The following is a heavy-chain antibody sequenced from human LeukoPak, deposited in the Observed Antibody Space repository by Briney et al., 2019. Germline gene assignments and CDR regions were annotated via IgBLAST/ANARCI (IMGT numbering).Heavy chain of an antibody. CDR1: GGSISTFY. CDR3: ARVQSADYDRAFDI. CDR2: IYYTGNT. Sequence: SETLSLTCTVSGGSISTFYWNWIRQPPGKGLEWIGYIYYTGNTNYNPSLKSRVTISLDTSKNQFSLKLSSVTAADTAVYYCARVQSADYDRAFDIWGHGTLVTVSS. J-gene: IGHJ3*02. D-gene: IGHD3-10*02. V-gene: IGHV4-59*01.